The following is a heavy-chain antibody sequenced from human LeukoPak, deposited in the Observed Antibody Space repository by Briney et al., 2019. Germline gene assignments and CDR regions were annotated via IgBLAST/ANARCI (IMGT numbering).Heavy chain of an antibody. CDR1: VFPLSSHA. D-gene: IGHD2-15*01. J-gene: IGHJ5*02. Sequence: GRTLSLSRALSVFPLSSHAMGCVCEPPGKGLEWVVAISNSKTYYADSVRRRFAISRDDSTNTVYLHMNSLRDEDTALYHCVREAGYCAPVCVKTNWFDPWGQGTLVTVSS. CDR2: ISNSKT. V-gene: IGHV3-23*01. CDR3: VREAGYCAPVCVKTNWFDP.